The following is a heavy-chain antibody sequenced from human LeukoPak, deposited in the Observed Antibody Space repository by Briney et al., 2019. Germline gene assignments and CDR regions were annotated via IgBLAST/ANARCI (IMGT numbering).Heavy chain of an antibody. D-gene: IGHD6-19*01. Sequence: GGSLRLSCAASGFTFNSYNMNWVRQAPGKGLEWVSYISSDSSTIFYADSVKGRFTISRDNSKNTLYLQMNSLRAEDTAVYYCASLRIAVAGHFDYWGQGTLVTVSS. CDR1: GFTFNSYN. CDR3: ASLRIAVAGHFDY. CDR2: ISSDSSTI. J-gene: IGHJ4*02. V-gene: IGHV3-48*01.